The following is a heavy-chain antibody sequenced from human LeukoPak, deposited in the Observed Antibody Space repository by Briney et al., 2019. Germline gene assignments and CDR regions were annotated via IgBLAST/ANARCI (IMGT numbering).Heavy chain of an antibody. Sequence: GGSLRLSCAASGFTFSSYGMHWVRQAPGKGLEWVAVIWYDGSNKYYADSVKGRFTISRDNSKNTLYLQMNSLRAEDTAVYYCARDDRYCSGGSCYSIDYWGQGTLVTVSS. D-gene: IGHD2-15*01. CDR3: ARDDRYCSGGSCYSIDY. CDR2: IWYDGSNK. CDR1: GFTFSSYG. V-gene: IGHV3-33*01. J-gene: IGHJ4*02.